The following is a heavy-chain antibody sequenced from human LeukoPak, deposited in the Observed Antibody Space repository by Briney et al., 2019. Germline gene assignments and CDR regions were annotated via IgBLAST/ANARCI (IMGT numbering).Heavy chain of an antibody. CDR1: GASMSSHY. D-gene: IGHD6-6*01. CDR2: TYHTGST. CDR3: AKEGGPARPGLDS. Sequence: PSETLSLTCTVSGASMSSHYWTWLRQDPGTGLEWIGNTYHTGSTSYNPALESRVTISLDTSNNQFSLKLTSVTAADTAVYYCAKEGGPARPGLDSWGQGTLVTVSS. V-gene: IGHV4-59*11. J-gene: IGHJ4*02.